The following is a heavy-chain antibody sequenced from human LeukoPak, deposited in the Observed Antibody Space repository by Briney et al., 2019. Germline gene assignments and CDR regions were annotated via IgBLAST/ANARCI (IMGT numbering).Heavy chain of an antibody. CDR1: SGSISSYY. Sequence: SETLSLTCTVSSGSISSYYWSWIRQPPGKGLEWIGYVYYSGTTNYNPSLKSRVTISIDTSKNQFSLKLNSVTAADTAVYYCASPVGGAFDIWGQGTMVTVSS. CDR2: VYYSGTT. J-gene: IGHJ3*02. D-gene: IGHD1-26*01. CDR3: ASPVGGAFDI. V-gene: IGHV4-59*08.